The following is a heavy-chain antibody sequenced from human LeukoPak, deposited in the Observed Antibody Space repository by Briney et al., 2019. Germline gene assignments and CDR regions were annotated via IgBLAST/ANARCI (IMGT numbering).Heavy chain of an antibody. J-gene: IGHJ4*02. CDR2: ISSSSSYI. CDR1: GFTFSSYS. CDR3: ARSPGAAWSFDY. D-gene: IGHD1-1*01. V-gene: IGHV3-21*01. Sequence: GGSLTLSCAVSGFTFSSYSMNWFRHDPGKGLVWVSSISSSSSYINYAASVKGRVTISGDIAKNSLYLQMNSLRAADTAVYYCARSPGAAWSFDYWGEGTLLTVSS.